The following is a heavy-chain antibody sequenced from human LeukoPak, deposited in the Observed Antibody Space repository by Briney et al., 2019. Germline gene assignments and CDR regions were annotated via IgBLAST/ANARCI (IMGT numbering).Heavy chain of an antibody. Sequence: PSQTLSLTCAVSGGSISSGGYSWSWIRQPPGKGLEWIGYIYHSGSTYYNPSLKSRVTISVGRSKNQFSLKLSSVTAADTAVYYCARVTRGPNDAFDIWGQGTMVTVSS. CDR3: ARVTRGPNDAFDI. V-gene: IGHV4-30-2*01. CDR2: IYHSGST. CDR1: GGSISSGGYS. J-gene: IGHJ3*02. D-gene: IGHD3-10*01.